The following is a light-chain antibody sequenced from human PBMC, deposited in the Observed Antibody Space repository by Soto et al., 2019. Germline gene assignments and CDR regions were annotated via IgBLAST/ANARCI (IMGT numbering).Light chain of an antibody. Sequence: QSALTQPRSVSGSPGQSVAISCTATSSDVGGFDFVSWYQQHPDKAPKLVIYDVSKRPSGVPDRFSGSRSGDTASLTISGLQAEDEADYYCCLYTASYSVFGGGTKLTVL. J-gene: IGLJ3*02. CDR3: CLYTASYSV. CDR1: SSDVGGFDF. CDR2: DVS. V-gene: IGLV2-11*01.